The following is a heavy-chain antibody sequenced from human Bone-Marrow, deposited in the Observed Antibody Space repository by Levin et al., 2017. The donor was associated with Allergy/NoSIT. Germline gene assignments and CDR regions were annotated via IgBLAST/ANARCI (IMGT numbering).Heavy chain of an antibody. CDR3: ARQSNRHDPSDY. J-gene: IGHJ4*02. D-gene: IGHD1-1*01. CDR2: IFPGDSDA. V-gene: IGHV5-51*01. CDR1: GYTFTNSW. Sequence: KRGESLKISCQASGYTFTNSWIGWVRQMPGKGLEWMGIIFPGDSDATYSPSFQGQVTISADKSINTAFLQWSSLKASDTAIYYCARQSNRHDPSDYWGQGTLVTVSS.